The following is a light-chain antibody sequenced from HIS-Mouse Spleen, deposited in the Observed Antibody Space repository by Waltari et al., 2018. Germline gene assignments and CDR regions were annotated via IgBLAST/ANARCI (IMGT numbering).Light chain of an antibody. CDR1: QSISSY. CDR3: QQSYSTPFT. J-gene: IGKJ3*01. CDR2: AAS. V-gene: IGKV1-39*01. Sequence: DIQMTQSPSSLSASVGDRVTITYRASQSISSYLNWYQQKPGKAPKVLIYAASSLQSGVPSRFSGSGSGTDFTLTISSLQPEDFATYYCQQSYSTPFTFGPGTKVDIK.